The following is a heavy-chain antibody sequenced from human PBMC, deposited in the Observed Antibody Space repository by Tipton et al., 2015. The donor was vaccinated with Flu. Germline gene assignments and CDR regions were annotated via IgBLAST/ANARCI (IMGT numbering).Heavy chain of an antibody. D-gene: IGHD3-22*01. CDR1: GDSVTNGW. CDR3: AGYFDLTGHYLPDTFDL. J-gene: IGHJ3*01. V-gene: IGHV4-59*02. Sequence: TLSLTCTVSGDSVTNGWWTWIRQPPGKGLEWIGSTYHSGNTNYNPSLKSRVVISVDTAKNQFSLKLTSVTAADTAVYYCAGYFDLTGHYLPDTFDLWGQGTMVTVSS. CDR2: TYHSGNT.